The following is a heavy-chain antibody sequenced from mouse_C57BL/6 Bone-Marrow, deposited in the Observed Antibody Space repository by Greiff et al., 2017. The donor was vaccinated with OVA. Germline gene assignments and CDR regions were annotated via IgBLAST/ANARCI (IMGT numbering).Heavy chain of an antibody. V-gene: IGHV1-39*01. CDR3: ASKNYGSSPSYAMDY. CDR2: INPNYGTT. Sequence: VQLKESGPELVKPGASVKISCKASGYSFTDYNMNWVKQSNGKSLEWIGVINPNYGTTSYNQKFKGKATLTVDQSSSTAYMQLNSLTSEDSAVYYCASKNYGSSPSYAMDYWGQGTSVTVSS. J-gene: IGHJ4*01. CDR1: GYSFTDYN. D-gene: IGHD1-1*01.